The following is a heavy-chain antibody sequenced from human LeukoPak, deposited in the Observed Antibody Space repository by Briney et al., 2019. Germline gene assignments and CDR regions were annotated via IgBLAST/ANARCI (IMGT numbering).Heavy chain of an antibody. V-gene: IGHV1-18*04. CDR1: GYTFTSYG. CDR2: ISAYNGNT. CDR3: ARVRLGNSSPYYYGMDV. D-gene: IGHD6-13*01. Sequence: EASVKVSCKASGYTFTSYGISWVRQAPGQGLEWMGWISAYNGNTNYAQKLQGGVTKITDTSTSTAYMELRSLRSDDTAVYYCARVRLGNSSPYYYGMDVWGKGTTVTVSS. J-gene: IGHJ6*04.